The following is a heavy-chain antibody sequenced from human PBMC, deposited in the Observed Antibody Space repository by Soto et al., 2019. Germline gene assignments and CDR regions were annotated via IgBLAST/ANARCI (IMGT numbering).Heavy chain of an antibody. J-gene: IGHJ4*02. CDR1: GDIFSGYS. V-gene: IGHV1-69*14. Sequence: QVQLVQSGAEVKKPGSSVKVSCKTSGDIFSGYSISWVRQAPGQGLEWMGGIIPIFGTTHYAQRFHGRVTITAHKSTSTVYMELYMLKSQDTAVYDCGRDLGRGYTPGDYWGEGTLVTVSS. CDR2: IIPIFGTT. D-gene: IGHD5-12*01. CDR3: GRDLGRGYTPGDY.